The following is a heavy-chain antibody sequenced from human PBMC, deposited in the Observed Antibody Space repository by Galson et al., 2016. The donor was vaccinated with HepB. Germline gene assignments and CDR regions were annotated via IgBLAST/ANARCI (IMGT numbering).Heavy chain of an antibody. D-gene: IGHD3-16*01. CDR3: GTYLVGHGGTGY. V-gene: IGHV4/OR15-8*01. J-gene: IGHJ4*02. Sequence: ETLSLTCVVSGDSIISNNWWTWVRQSPGKGLEWIGQGYHTGATNYNPALKSRVTISLDKSKNYFSLKLSSVTAADTAVYYCGTYLVGHGGTGYWGQGTPVTVSP. CDR2: GYHTGAT. CDR1: GDSIISNNW.